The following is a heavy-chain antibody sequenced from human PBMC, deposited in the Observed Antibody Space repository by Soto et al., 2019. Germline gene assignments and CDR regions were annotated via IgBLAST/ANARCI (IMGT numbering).Heavy chain of an antibody. Sequence: PSETLSLTCTVSGVSISRYYWIWIRQPPGKGLEWIGYIYYSGSTNYNPSLKSRVTISVDTSKNQFSLRLSSVTAADTAVYYCASPEATDVYSVYWGQGLLVSVPQ. D-gene: IGHD2-15*01. J-gene: IGHJ4*02. CDR2: IYYSGST. CDR1: GVSISRYY. CDR3: ASPEATDVYSVY. V-gene: IGHV4-59*08.